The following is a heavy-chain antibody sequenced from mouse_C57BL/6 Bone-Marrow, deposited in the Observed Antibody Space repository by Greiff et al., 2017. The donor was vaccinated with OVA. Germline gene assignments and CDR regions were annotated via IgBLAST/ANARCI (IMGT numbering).Heavy chain of an antibody. D-gene: IGHD1-1*01. CDR2: INPGSGGT. CDR1: GYAFTNYL. V-gene: IGHV1-54*01. CDR3: ARDYGRGDYYALDY. Sequence: QVQLQQSGAELVRAGTSVKVSCKASGYAFTNYLIEWVKQTPGQGLEWIEVINPGSGGTNYNEKLKGKTTLTADKSSNTAYMQISSLTSEDSAVYFCARDYGRGDYYALDYWGQGTSVTVSS. J-gene: IGHJ4*01.